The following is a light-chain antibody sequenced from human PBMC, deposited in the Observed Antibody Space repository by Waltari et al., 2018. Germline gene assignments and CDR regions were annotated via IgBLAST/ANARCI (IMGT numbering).Light chain of an antibody. V-gene: IGKV1-6*01. CDR1: QDIRKE. J-gene: IGKJ2*01. CDR2: AAS. Sequence: AIQMTQSPSSLSASVGERVSITCRASQDIRKELAWYQQKPGKAPKLLIYAASSLHVGVPSRFSGSGSGTDFTLTISSLQPEDYATYYCQQLNSFPYTFGQGTKLDIK. CDR3: QQLNSFPYT.